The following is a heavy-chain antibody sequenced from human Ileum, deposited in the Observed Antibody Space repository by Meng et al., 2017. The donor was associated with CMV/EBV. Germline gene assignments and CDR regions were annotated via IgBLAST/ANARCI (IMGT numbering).Heavy chain of an antibody. CDR1: GFTFSDHY. V-gene: IGHV3-72*01. Sequence: GESLKISCAVSGFTFSDHYMDWVRQAPGKGLEWVGRIRDKPNSYTTEYAASVKGRFTISRDDSKSSLYLQMSGLKADDTAVYYCARAGYGKGLDVWGQGTMVTVSS. J-gene: IGHJ6*02. D-gene: IGHD4-17*01. CDR3: ARAGYGKGLDV. CDR2: IRDKPNSYTT.